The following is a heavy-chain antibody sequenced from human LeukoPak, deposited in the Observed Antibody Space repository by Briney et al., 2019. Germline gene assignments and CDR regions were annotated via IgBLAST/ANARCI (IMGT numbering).Heavy chain of an antibody. CDR1: GFTFSNYW. D-gene: IGHD6-6*01. CDR2: INKDESET. Sequence: GGSLRLSCAASGFTFSNYWMTWVRQAPGKGPEWLANINKDESETYYVDSVRGRFTISRDNAENSLFLQMNSLRAEDTAVYYCARRGGSSSRRSPIDYWGQGTLVTVSS. V-gene: IGHV3-7*01. CDR3: ARRGGSSSRRSPIDY. J-gene: IGHJ4*02.